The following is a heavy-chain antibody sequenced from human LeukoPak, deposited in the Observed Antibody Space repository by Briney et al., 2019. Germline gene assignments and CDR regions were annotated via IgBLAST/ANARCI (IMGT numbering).Heavy chain of an antibody. J-gene: IGHJ4*02. Sequence: TASGTLSLTCAVSGGSISSSNWWSWVRQPPGKGLEWIGEIYHSGSTHYNPSLKSRVTISVDKSKNQFSLKLSSVTAADTAMYYCARLVEQWLVLGYFDYWGQGTLVTVSS. CDR1: GGSISSSNW. CDR2: IYHSGST. V-gene: IGHV4-4*02. D-gene: IGHD6-19*01. CDR3: ARLVEQWLVLGYFDY.